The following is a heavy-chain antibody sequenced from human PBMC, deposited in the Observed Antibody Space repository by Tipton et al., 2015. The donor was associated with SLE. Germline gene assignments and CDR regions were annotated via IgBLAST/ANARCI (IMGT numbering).Heavy chain of an antibody. J-gene: IGHJ4*02. D-gene: IGHD6-19*01. CDR3: EGSVAGTDY. V-gene: IGHV4-34*01. CDR2: IYYSGST. CDR1: GGSFSGYY. Sequence: TLSLTCAVYGGSFSGYYWSWIRQPPGKGLEWIGYIYYSGSTHYNPSLKSRVTISVDKSKNQFSLKLSSVTAADTAVYYCEGSVAGTDYWGQGTLVTVSS.